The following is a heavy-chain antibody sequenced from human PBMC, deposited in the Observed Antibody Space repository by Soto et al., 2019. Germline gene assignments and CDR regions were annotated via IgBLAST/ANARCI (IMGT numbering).Heavy chain of an antibody. J-gene: IGHJ6*02. CDR3: ARVPELFGVATNPVPAYHYYYYYGMDV. Sequence: GGSLRLSCAASGFTFSSYGMHWVRQAPGKGLEWVAVIWYDGSNKYYADSVKGRFTISRDNSKNTLYLQMNSLRAEDTAVYYCARVPELFGVATNPVPAYHYYYYYGMDVWGQGTTVTVSS. D-gene: IGHD3-3*01. CDR1: GFTFSSYG. CDR2: IWYDGSNK. V-gene: IGHV3-33*01.